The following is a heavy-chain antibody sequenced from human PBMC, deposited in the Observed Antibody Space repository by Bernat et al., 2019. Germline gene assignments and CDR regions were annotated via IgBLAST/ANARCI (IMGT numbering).Heavy chain of an antibody. CDR2: INPNSGGT. J-gene: IGHJ4*02. V-gene: IGHV1-2*04. D-gene: IGHD3-22*01. Sequence: QVQLVQSGAEVKKPGASVKVSCKASGYTFTGYYMHWVRQAPGQGLEWMGWINPNSGGTNYAQKFQGWVTMTRDTSISTAYMELSRLRSDDTAVYYCARMTYYYDSIGYSPYFDYWGQGTLVTVSS. CDR1: GYTFTGYY. CDR3: ARMTYYYDSIGYSPYFDY.